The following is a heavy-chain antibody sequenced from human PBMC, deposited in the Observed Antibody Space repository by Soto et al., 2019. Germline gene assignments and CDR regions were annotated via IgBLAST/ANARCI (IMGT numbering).Heavy chain of an antibody. V-gene: IGHV5-51*04. CDR1: GYSFSNYC. CDR3: AVSVVVPSTMNYFDY. Sequence: GEALKTSCKGSGYSFSNYCIAWVRPLPGKGREWVGIMLPADSHTNHRPSCQGPVTIAAHKPTRTTYRRWTSHKATDPAMYYCAVSVVVPSTMNYFDYWGQGSLVTVSS. J-gene: IGHJ4*02. CDR2: MLPADSHT. D-gene: IGHD2-15*01.